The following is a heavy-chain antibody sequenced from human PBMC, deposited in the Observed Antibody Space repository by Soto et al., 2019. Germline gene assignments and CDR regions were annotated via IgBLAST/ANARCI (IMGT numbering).Heavy chain of an antibody. CDR2: IDPRSGSA. V-gene: IGHV1-46*01. J-gene: IGHJ6*02. CDR1: GYTFTTHY. CDR3: ARGPDLPYYFYGLDV. Sequence: ASVKVSCKASGYTFTTHYIHWVRQAPGQGPEWMGIIDPRSGSAGYAQRFQVSVTMTRDTPTSTFYMELSSLRSEDTAVYYCARGPDLPYYFYGLDVWGQGTRVAGSS.